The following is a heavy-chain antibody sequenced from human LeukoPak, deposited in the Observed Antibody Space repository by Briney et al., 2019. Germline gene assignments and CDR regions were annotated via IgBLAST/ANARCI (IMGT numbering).Heavy chain of an antibody. CDR1: GYTLTELS. D-gene: IGHD2-2*01. CDR2: FDPEDGET. Sequence: ASVKVSCKVSGYTLTELSMHWVRQAPGKGLEWMGGFDPEDGETIYAQNFQDRVTMTTDTSTATVYMELRSLTSDDTAVYYCARVMVILPAAQNWFDPWGQGTLVTVSS. V-gene: IGHV1-24*01. J-gene: IGHJ5*02. CDR3: ARVMVILPAAQNWFDP.